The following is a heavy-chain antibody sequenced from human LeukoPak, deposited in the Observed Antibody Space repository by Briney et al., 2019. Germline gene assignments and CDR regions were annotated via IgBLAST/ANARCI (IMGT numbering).Heavy chain of an antibody. J-gene: IGHJ5*02. V-gene: IGHV3-74*01. Sequence: GGSLRLSCAASGFTFISYWMHWVRQAPGKGVVWVSRVNADGRSTIYADSVKGRFTISRDNAENTLYLQMNSLRAEATAVYYCARVGVGSYNWFDPWGQGTMVTVSS. CDR1: GFTFISYW. D-gene: IGHD2-15*01. CDR2: VNADGRST. CDR3: ARVGVGSYNWFDP.